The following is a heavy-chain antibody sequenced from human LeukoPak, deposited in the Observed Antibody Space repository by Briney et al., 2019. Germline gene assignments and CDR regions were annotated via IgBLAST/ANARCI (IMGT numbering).Heavy chain of an antibody. Sequence: GSVKVSCKASGYTFTNYDINWVRQATGQGLEWMGWMNPKSGDTDYAQKFQGRVTITRNSSMNTAYMELSSLTSEDTAVYYCARGSSSWYFFYDYWGQGTLVTVSS. V-gene: IGHV1-8*01. J-gene: IGHJ4*02. CDR1: GYTFTNYD. CDR3: ARGSSSWYFFYDY. D-gene: IGHD6-13*01. CDR2: MNPKSGDT.